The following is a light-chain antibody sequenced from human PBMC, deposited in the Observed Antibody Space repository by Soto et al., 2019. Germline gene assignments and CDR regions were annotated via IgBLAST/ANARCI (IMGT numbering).Light chain of an antibody. Sequence: DIQMTQSPYSLSASVGDRVTITCRASQSISSYLNWYQQKPGEAPKLLIYGASNLQRGVPSRFSGSGSGTDFTLTISSLQPEDFAAFYCQQSYTSPYTFGQGTKLELK. CDR2: GAS. J-gene: IGKJ2*01. CDR1: QSISSY. V-gene: IGKV1-39*01. CDR3: QQSYTSPYT.